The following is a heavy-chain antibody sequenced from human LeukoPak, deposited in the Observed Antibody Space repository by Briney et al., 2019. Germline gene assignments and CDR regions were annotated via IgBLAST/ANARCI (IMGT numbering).Heavy chain of an antibody. Sequence: SETLSFTCTVSGASITNYFWGWIRQPPGKGLQWIGYVYSGAYYYNPSLVSRLTVSVDTAKNQFSLGLRSVTAADTAVYYCARLRPRTNYDFSSGYYAFDYWGQGTLVTVSS. CDR3: ARLRPRTNYDFSSGYYAFDY. V-gene: IGHV4-4*09. J-gene: IGHJ4*02. D-gene: IGHD3-3*01. CDR1: GASITNYF. CDR2: VYSGAY.